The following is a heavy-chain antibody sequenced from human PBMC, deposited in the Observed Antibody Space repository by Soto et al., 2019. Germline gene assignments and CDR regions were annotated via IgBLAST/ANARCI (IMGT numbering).Heavy chain of an antibody. CDR1: GGSFSGCY. V-gene: IGHV4-34*01. J-gene: IGHJ6*03. CDR2: TNPGGST. Sequence: SETLSLTCAVYGGSFSGCYWSWIRQRPGKGLEWIGETNPGGSTNYNPSLKSRVTISVDTSKNQFSLKLSSVTAADTAVYYCARGLSFSGYYYYMDVWGKGTTVTVSS. D-gene: IGHD3-3*02. CDR3: ARGLSFSGYYYYMDV.